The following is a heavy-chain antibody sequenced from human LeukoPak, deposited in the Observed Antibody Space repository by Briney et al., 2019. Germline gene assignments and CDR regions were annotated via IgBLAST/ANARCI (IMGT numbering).Heavy chain of an antibody. J-gene: IGHJ4*02. CDR1: GFTFSEYY. V-gene: IGHV3-11*06. CDR2: ISGSSTYT. CDR3: ARGSGDY. Sequence: PGGSLRLSCAASGFTFSEYYMRWVRQAPGRGLEWVSYISGSSTYTNYADSVKGRFTISRDNAKNSLYLQMNSLRAEDTAVYYCARGSGDYSGQGTLVTVSS.